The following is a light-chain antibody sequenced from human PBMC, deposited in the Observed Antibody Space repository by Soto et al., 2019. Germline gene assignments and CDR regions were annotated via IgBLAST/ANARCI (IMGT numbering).Light chain of an antibody. CDR2: EVR. CDR1: ISDVGGNNY. V-gene: IGLV2-14*01. J-gene: IGLJ3*02. CDR3: SSYTSSGTWV. Sequence: QSALTQPASVSGSPGQSTTISCSGTISDVGGNNYVSWYQHHPGKAPKVIIYEVRKWPSGVSNRFSGSKSGNTASLTISGLQAEDEADYYCSSYTSSGTWVXGGGTQLTVL.